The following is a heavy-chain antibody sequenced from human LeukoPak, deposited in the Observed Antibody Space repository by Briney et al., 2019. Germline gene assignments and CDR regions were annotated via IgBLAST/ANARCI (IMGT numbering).Heavy chain of an antibody. CDR1: GYTFTGYY. J-gene: IGHJ4*02. Sequence: ASVKVSCKASGYTFTGYYIHWVRQAPGQGLEWMGWINPNSGGTNYAQKFQGRVTMTRDTSISTAYMELSRLRSDDTAVYYCARDPNIVVVVADNRDDYWGQGTLVTVSS. D-gene: IGHD2-15*01. V-gene: IGHV1-2*02. CDR3: ARDPNIVVVVADNRDDY. CDR2: INPNSGGT.